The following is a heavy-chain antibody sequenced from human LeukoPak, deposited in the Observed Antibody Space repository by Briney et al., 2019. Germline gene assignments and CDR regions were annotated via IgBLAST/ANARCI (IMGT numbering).Heavy chain of an antibody. J-gene: IGHJ4*02. D-gene: IGHD2-2*01. CDR2: INHSGST. V-gene: IGHV4-34*01. Sequence: SETLSLTCAVYGGSFSGYYWSWIRQPPGKGLEWIGEINHSGSTNYNPSLKSRVTISVDTSKNQFSLKLSSVTAADTAVYYCARQCSSTSCYAWGSFDYWGQGTLVTVSS. CDR3: ARQCSSTSCYAWGSFDY. CDR1: GGSFSGYY.